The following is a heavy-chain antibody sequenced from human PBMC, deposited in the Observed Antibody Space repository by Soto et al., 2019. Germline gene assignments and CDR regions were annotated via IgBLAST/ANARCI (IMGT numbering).Heavy chain of an antibody. CDR2: IIPLSGTP. V-gene: IGHV1-69*06. Sequence: QVQLVQSGAEVKKPGSSVKVSCKASGGTFSNYALTWVRQAPGQGLEWMGGIIPLSGTPNYAQKFQGRVTITPDKSPTTVYMALRGLRSEDTAVYYCTRGIQLWSWGQGYMVTVSS. CDR3: TRGIQLWS. J-gene: IGHJ5*02. D-gene: IGHD5-18*01. CDR1: GGTFSNYA.